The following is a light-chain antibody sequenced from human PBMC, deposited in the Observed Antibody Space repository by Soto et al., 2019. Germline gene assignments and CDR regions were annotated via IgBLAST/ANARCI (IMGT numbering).Light chain of an antibody. Sequence: QSVLTQPASVSGSPGQSITISCTGTSSDVGGYNYVSWYQQHPGKAPKLMIYDVSNRPSGVSNRFSGSKSGNTASLTISGLQAEDEADYYCSSYTSSSTLFGGGTKLT. V-gene: IGLV2-14*01. J-gene: IGLJ2*01. CDR3: SSYTSSSTL. CDR1: SSDVGGYNY. CDR2: DVS.